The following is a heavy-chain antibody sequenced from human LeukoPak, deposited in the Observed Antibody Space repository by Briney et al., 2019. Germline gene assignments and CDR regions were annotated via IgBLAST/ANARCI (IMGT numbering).Heavy chain of an antibody. CDR1: GVSINGHH. CDR2: IYYSGNT. V-gene: IGHV4-59*08. Sequence: SETLSLTCSVSGVSINGHHWSWIRPPPGKGLEGIGYIYYSGNTNYHPSLKRRVTISVKTSKKQFSLKLNPVTGADPAVYLRAGLHFAGAGQFDLWGQGTLVSVSS. CDR3: AGLHFAGAGQFDL. D-gene: IGHD3-10*01. J-gene: IGHJ5*02.